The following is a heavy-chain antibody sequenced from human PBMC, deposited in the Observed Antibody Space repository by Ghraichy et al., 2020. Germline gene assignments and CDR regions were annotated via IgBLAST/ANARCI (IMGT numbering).Heavy chain of an antibody. Sequence: GESLNISCAASGFTFSSYAMSWVRQAPGKGLEWVSAISGSGGSTYYADSVKGRFTISRDNSKNTLYLQMNSLRAEDTAVYYCAKVGRLAAVAGSQETWFDPWGQGTLVTVSS. CDR3: AKVGRLAAVAGSQETWFDP. CDR2: ISGSGGST. CDR1: GFTFSSYA. V-gene: IGHV3-23*01. J-gene: IGHJ5*02. D-gene: IGHD6-19*01.